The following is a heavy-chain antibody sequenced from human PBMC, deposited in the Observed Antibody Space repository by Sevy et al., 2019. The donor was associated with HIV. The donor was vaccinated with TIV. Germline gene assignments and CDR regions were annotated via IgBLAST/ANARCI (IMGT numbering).Heavy chain of an antibody. V-gene: IGHV3-48*01. Sequence: GGSLRLSCAASGFTFSSYSMNWVRQAPGKGLEWVSYISSSSSTIYYADSVKGRFTISRDNSKNTLYLQMNSLTAEDTAVYYCAKAGVRVGGTFDLFYFDYWGQGTLVTVSS. CDR3: AKAGVRVGGTFDLFYFDY. D-gene: IGHD6-19*01. CDR1: GFTFSSYS. J-gene: IGHJ4*02. CDR2: ISSSSSTI.